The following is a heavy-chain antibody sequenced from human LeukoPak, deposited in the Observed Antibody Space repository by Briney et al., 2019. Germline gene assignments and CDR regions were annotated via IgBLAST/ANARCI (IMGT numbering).Heavy chain of an antibody. J-gene: IGHJ6*03. CDR1: GFTFSIYA. CDR3: AKVMKASERLTMVRGVIIKTAGLYYMDV. CDR2: ITSRGEST. D-gene: IGHD3-10*01. V-gene: IGHV3-23*01. Sequence: GGSLRLSCAASGFTFSIYAMSWVRQAPGKGLQWVSSITSRGESTWYVDSVKGRFTITRDNSENTLYLQMNSLRAEDTAVYYCAKVMKASERLTMVRGVIIKTAGLYYMDVWGKGTTVTVSS.